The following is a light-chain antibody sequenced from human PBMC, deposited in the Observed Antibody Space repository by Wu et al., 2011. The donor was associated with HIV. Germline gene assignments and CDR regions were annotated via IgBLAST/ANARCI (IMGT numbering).Light chain of an antibody. V-gene: IGKV3-20*01. CDR1: QSVSSN. Sequence: DTLLTQSPGTLSLSPGERATLSCRASQSVSSNLAWYQQKSGQAPRLLIYDASNRATGIPARFSGSGSGTDFTLTISRLEPEDFAVYYCQHYGSSSYTFGLGDQAGDQT. J-gene: IGKJ2*01. CDR2: DAS. CDR3: QHYGSSSYT.